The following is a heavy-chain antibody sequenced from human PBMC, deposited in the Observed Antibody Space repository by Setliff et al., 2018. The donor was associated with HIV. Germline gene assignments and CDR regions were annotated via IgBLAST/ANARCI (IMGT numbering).Heavy chain of an antibody. D-gene: IGHD3-10*01. CDR3: ARELYGTGDL. CDR1: GFSLRDYH. Sequence: GGSLRLSCAASGFSLRDYHMNWVRQAPGKGLEWVSSITNSGSHVYYGDSVKGRFTISRDNAYNSLYLHMNYLNVEDTAFYYCARELYGTGDLWGQGTLVTVSS. J-gene: IGHJ5*02. V-gene: IGHV3-21*04. CDR2: ITNSGSHV.